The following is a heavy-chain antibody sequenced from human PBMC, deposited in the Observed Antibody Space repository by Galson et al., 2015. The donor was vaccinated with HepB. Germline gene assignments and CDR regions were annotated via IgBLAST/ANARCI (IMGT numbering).Heavy chain of an antibody. D-gene: IGHD3-3*01. Sequence: SLRLSCAASGFTFSSHSMNWVRQAPGKGLEWVSYISSSSSTIYYADSVKGRFTISRDNAKNSLYLQMNSLRAEDTAVYYCARENGITIYGYYFDYWGQGTLVTVSS. CDR2: ISSSSSTI. V-gene: IGHV3-48*01. J-gene: IGHJ4*02. CDR3: ARENGITIYGYYFDY. CDR1: GFTFSSHS.